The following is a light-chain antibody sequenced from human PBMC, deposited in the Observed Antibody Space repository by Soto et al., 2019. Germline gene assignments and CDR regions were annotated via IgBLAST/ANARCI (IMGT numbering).Light chain of an antibody. CDR2: EGS. J-gene: IGKJ1*01. V-gene: IGKV1-5*03. Sequence: DIQMTQSPSTLSASIGDRVTITCRASQSISRWLAWYRQKPGEAPKLLIYEGSILERGVPSRFSGRGSGTEFSRTISSLQPDDFATYYCEQYNSYSRTFGQGTRVEVK. CDR3: EQYNSYSRT. CDR1: QSISRW.